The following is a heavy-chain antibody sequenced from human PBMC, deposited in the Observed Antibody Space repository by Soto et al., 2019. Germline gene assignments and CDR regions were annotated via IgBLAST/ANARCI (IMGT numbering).Heavy chain of an antibody. CDR2: MNPNSGNT. CDR3: AAVGPVVVRIRDWFDP. CDR1: GYTFTTYD. Sequence: ASVRGSREASGYTFTTYDSNWVRQASGHGLEWMGWMNPNSGNTGYAQKFQGRGTITRNTSISTAYMELSSLRYEDTAVYYCAAVGPVVVRIRDWFDPWGQGTLVTVSS. J-gene: IGHJ5*02. V-gene: IGHV1-8*01. D-gene: IGHD2-15*01.